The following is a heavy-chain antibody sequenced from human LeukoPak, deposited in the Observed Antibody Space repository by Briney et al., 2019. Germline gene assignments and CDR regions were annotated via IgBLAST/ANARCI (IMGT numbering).Heavy chain of an antibody. V-gene: IGHV3-30-3*01. CDR3: ARDYYGSGSYLGRALDY. CDR2: ISYDGSNK. CDR1: GFIFNKYW. Sequence: GGSLRLSCAASGFIFNKYWMHWVRQAPGKGLEWVAVISYDGSNKYYADSVKGRFTISRDNSKNTLYLQMNSLRAEDTAVYYCARDYYGSGSYLGRALDYWGQGTLVTASS. J-gene: IGHJ4*02. D-gene: IGHD3-10*01.